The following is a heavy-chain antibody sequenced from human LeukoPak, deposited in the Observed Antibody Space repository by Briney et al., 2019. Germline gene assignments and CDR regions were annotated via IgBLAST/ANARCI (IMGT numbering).Heavy chain of an antibody. CDR2: INPNSGGT. CDR3: ARGPPITIFGVGYYYYYYMDV. CDR1: GYTSTGYY. Sequence: GASVKVSCMASGYTSTGYYMHWVRQAPGQGLEWMGWINPNSGGTNYAQKFQGRVTMTRDTSISTAYMELSRLRSDDTAVYYCARGPPITIFGVGYYYYYYMDVWGKGTTVTVSS. J-gene: IGHJ6*03. V-gene: IGHV1-2*02. D-gene: IGHD3-3*01.